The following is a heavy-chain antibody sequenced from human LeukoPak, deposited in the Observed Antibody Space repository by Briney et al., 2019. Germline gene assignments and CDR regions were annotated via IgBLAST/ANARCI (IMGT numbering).Heavy chain of an antibody. D-gene: IGHD3-9*01. CDR1: GGSISDTTYF. CDR3: ARSGYYDILSGYLYFFDY. CDR2: IYSSGST. V-gene: IGHV4-39*01. Sequence: SETLSLTCSVSGGSISDTTYFWGWLRQPPGKGLEWIGSIYSSGSTYYNPSLKSRVTVSIYTSRNQFSLKLTSVAAAETAVYYCARSGYYDILSGYLYFFDYWGQGTLVTVSS. J-gene: IGHJ4*02.